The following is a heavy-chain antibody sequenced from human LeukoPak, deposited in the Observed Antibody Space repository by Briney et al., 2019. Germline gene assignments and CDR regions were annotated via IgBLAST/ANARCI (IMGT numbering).Heavy chain of an antibody. CDR1: GFTFSSYA. J-gene: IGHJ4*02. V-gene: IGHV3-30-3*01. CDR2: ISYDGSNK. CDR3: ARDIVVVVAQHYYYFDY. D-gene: IGHD2-15*01. Sequence: PGGSLRLSCAASGFTFSSYAMHWVRQAPGKGLEWVAVISYDGSNKYYADSVKGRFTISRDNAKNSLYLQMNSLRAEDTAVYYCARDIVVVVAQHYYYFDYWGQGTLVTVSS.